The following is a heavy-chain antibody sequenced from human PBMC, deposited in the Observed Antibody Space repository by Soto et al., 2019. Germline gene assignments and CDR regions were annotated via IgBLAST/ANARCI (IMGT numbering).Heavy chain of an antibody. CDR3: AREDSIIIPAVSDF. J-gene: IGHJ4*02. D-gene: IGHD2-2*01. CDR2: ISKSDYT. Sequence: GGSLRLSCTVSGFAFNNYGIDWVRQAPGKGLEWVSSISKSDYTYYSDSVKGRFAISRDNAKSSVSLQMNTLRVEDTAVYYCAREDSIIIPAVSDFWGQGTLVTVSS. V-gene: IGHV3-21*01. CDR1: GFAFNNYG.